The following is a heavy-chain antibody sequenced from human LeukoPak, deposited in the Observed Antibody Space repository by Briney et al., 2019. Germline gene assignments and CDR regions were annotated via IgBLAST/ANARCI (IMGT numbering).Heavy chain of an antibody. CDR2: MNPNSGTT. Sequence: ASVKVSCKASGNIFTRYDINWVRQATGQGLEWMGWMNPNSGTTGNAQKFQGRVTITRNTSISTAYMELSSLTSEDTAVYYCARVVEGAFDIWGLGTMVIVSS. CDR3: ARVVEGAFDI. CDR1: GNIFTRYD. V-gene: IGHV1-8*03. J-gene: IGHJ3*02.